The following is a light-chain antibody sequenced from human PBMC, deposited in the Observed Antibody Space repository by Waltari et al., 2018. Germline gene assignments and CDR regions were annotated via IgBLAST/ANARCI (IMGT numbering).Light chain of an antibody. J-gene: IGKJ2*01. CDR2: DVS. CDR3: QRYDNLPTFT. CDR1: QDISSY. Sequence: DIQMTQSPSSVSASVGDRVTSSCQASQDISSYLNWYLQKPGKAPKLLISDVSTLETGVPSRFSGAASGTHFTLTINSLQPEDIGTYYCQRYDNLPTFTFGPGTKLEI. V-gene: IGKV1-33*01.